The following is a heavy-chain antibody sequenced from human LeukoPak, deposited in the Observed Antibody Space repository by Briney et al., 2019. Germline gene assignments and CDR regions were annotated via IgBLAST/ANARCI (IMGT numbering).Heavy chain of an antibody. J-gene: IGHJ4*02. CDR1: GFTFSRYA. D-gene: IGHD5-12*01. CDR3: ARDPDLRRGYDGEGY. CDR2: ISGSGGST. Sequence: PGGSLRLSCAASGFTFSRYAMSWVRQVPGRGLGWVSPISGSGGSTYYADSVKGRFTISRDNFKNTLDLQMNSLRAEDTAVYYCARDPDLRRGYDGEGYWGQGTLVTVSS. V-gene: IGHV3-23*01.